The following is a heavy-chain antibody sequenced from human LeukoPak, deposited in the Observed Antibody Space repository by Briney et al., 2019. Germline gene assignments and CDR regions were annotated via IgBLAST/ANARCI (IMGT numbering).Heavy chain of an antibody. D-gene: IGHD3-10*01. Sequence: RGSPRLSRAASRFTLRSHWVSWGRHAPRKRHEWVANIKQDGSEKYYVDSVKGRFTISRDNAKNSLYLQMNSLRAEDTAVYYCARLLKYYYGSGRPDAFDIWGQGTMVTVSS. V-gene: IGHV3-7*02. CDR2: IKQDGSEK. J-gene: IGHJ3*02. CDR1: RFTLRSHW. CDR3: ARLLKYYYGSGRPDAFDI.